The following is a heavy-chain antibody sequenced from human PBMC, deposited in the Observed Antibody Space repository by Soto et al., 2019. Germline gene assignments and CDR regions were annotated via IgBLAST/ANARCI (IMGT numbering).Heavy chain of an antibody. CDR2: IYPGDSDT. CDR1: GYNFANYW. CDR3: ARNRLRQYYYGMDV. D-gene: IGHD3-10*01. J-gene: IGHJ6*02. V-gene: IGHV5-51*01. Sequence: GASLPNSCKVSGYNFANYWIAWVRQMTGKGLEWVGVIYPGDSDTRYSPSFRGQVTISADKSISHVYLQWSSLKASDTAMYYCARNRLRQYYYGMDVWVQGTTVTVSS.